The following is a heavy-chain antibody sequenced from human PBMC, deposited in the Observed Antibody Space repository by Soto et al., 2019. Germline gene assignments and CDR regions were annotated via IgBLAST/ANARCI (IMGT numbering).Heavy chain of an antibody. CDR3: TREQFFSLVI. J-gene: IGHJ4*01. D-gene: IGHD3-16*02. CDR1: GGSISSSDYY. V-gene: IGHV4-30-4*01. CDR2: IYYSGST. Sequence: SETLSLTCTVSGGSISSSDYYWSWIRQPPGKGREWIGYIYYSGSTYYNSSLKSRVTISVDTSTNPFSLKLSSGIPATPAVYSWTREQFFSLVIGAQGTLATAST.